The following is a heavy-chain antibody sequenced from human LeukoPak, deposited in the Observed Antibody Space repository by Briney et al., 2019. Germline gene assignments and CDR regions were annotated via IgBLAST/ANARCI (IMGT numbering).Heavy chain of an antibody. V-gene: IGHV3-30-3*01. Sequence: PGGSLRLSCAASGFTFSDYAMHWVRQAPGKGLEWVAVISHDGSIKYSADSVKGRFTISRDNSKNTLYLQMNSLRAEDTAVYYCARVRIQLHPIDAFDIWGQGTMVTVSS. CDR1: GFTFSDYA. CDR2: ISHDGSIK. CDR3: ARVRIQLHPIDAFDI. D-gene: IGHD5-18*01. J-gene: IGHJ3*02.